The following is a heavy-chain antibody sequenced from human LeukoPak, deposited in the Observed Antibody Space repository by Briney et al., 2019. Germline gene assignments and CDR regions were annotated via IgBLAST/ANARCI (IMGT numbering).Heavy chain of an antibody. CDR2: IWYDGSNK. CDR1: GFTFSSYS. J-gene: IGHJ4*02. CDR3: ARDPLPYYYDSSGYPAEARGPDY. V-gene: IGHV3-33*01. D-gene: IGHD3-22*01. Sequence: AGGSLRLSCAASGFTFSSYSMHWVRQAPGKGLEWVAVIWYDGSNKYYADSVKGRFTISRDNSKSTLYLQMNSLRAEDTAVYYCARDPLPYYYDSSGYPAEARGPDYWGQGTLVTVSS.